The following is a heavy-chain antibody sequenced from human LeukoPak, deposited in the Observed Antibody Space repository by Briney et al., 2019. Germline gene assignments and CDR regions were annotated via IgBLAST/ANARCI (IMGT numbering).Heavy chain of an antibody. CDR3: ARDTLPAAIGYYYYGMDV. V-gene: IGHV3-23*01. CDR2: ISGSGGST. J-gene: IGHJ6*04. Sequence: QPGGSLRLSCAASGFTFSSYAMSWVRQAPGKGLEWVSAISGSGGSTYYADSVKGRFTISRDNSKNTLYLRMNSLRAEDTAVYYCARDTLPAAIGYYYYGMDVWGKGTTVTVSS. D-gene: IGHD2-2*01. CDR1: GFTFSSYA.